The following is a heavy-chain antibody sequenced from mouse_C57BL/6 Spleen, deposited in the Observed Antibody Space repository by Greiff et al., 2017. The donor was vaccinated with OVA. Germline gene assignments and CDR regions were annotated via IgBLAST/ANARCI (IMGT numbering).Heavy chain of an antibody. CDR2: IHPNSGST. Sequence: QVQLQQPGAELVKPGASVKLSCKASGYTFTSYWMHWVKQRPGQGLEWIGMIHPNSGSTNYNEKFKSKATLTVDKSSSTAYMQLSSLTSEDSAVNYFDRRDYDGVAYWGQGTLVTVSA. D-gene: IGHD2-4*01. V-gene: IGHV1-64*01. CDR3: DRRDYDGVAY. J-gene: IGHJ3*01. CDR1: GYTFTSYW.